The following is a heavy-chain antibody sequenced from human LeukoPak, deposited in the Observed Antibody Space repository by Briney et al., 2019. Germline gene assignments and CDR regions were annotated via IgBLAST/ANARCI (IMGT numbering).Heavy chain of an antibody. CDR3: ARVGLPSTRDY. Sequence: PGGSLRLSCAASEFSFSSYAMSWVRQAPGKGLEWVSSISGNGGNTYYADSVKGRFTISRDNSKNTLYLQMNSLRVEDTAVYYCARVGLPSTRDYWGQAALVTVSS. J-gene: IGHJ4*02. D-gene: IGHD5-12*01. CDR2: ISGNGGNT. V-gene: IGHV3-23*01. CDR1: EFSFSSYA.